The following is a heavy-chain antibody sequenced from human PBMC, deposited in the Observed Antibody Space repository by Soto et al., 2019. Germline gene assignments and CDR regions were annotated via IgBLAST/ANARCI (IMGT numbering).Heavy chain of an antibody. CDR1: GCTLRNILFR. CDR2: IKYSGTT. J-gene: IGHJ3*02. CDR3: ARHGITGSYYDAFDI. Sequence: LTNTVAGCTLRNILFRWGCIRQPPGKGLEWIASIKYSGTTFYNPSLKSRVTLSVDTSKNQFALKLSSVTAAETAVYYCARHGITGSYYDAFDIWGQGTMVTVSS. V-gene: IGHV4-39*01. D-gene: IGHD1-26*01.